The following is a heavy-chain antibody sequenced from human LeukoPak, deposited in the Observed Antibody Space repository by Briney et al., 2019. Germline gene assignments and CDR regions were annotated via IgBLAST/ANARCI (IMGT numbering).Heavy chain of an antibody. Sequence: GGSLRLSCAASGFTLSGYVMHWVRQAPGKGLEWVAVISYDGSDKYYADSVKGRFTISRDNSKNTLYLQMNSLRAEDTAVYYCARDDAMGGTIDYWGQGTLVTVSS. CDR1: GFTLSGYV. D-gene: IGHD1-26*01. CDR2: ISYDGSDK. J-gene: IGHJ4*02. CDR3: ARDDAMGGTIDY. V-gene: IGHV3-30-3*01.